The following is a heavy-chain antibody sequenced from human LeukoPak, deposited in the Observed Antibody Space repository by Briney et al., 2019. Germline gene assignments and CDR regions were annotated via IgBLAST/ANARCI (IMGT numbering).Heavy chain of an antibody. CDR1: GASVSAYY. CDR3: VQVRLAGLFDP. CDR2: IHDSGSA. V-gene: IGHV4-59*02. Sequence: SETLSLTCTVSGASVSAYYWTWIRQPPGKRLEWLGYIHDSGSANYNPSLISRLTMSLDASKNQFSLKLSSVSAADTAVYYCVQVRLAGLFDPWGQGTLVTVSS. J-gene: IGHJ5*02. D-gene: IGHD3-3*02.